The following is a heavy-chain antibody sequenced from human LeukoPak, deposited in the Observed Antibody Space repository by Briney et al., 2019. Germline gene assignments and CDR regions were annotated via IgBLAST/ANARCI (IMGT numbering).Heavy chain of an antibody. J-gene: IGHJ4*02. CDR2: IYYSGST. CDR1: GGSISSSSYY. V-gene: IGHV4-39*07. Sequence: SETLSLTCTVSGGSISSSSYYWGWIRQPPGKGLEWIATIYYSGSTYYNPSLKSRLTISVDTSKNQFSLRLSSVTAADTAVYYCATSDFHYFDFWGQGTLVTVSS. D-gene: IGHD2/OR15-2a*01. CDR3: ATSDFHYFDF.